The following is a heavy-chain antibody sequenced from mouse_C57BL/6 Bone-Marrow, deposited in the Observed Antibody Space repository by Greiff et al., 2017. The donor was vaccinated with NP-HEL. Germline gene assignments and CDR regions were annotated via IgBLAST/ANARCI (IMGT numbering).Heavy chain of an antibody. Sequence: VQLQQSGAELVRPGASVKLSCTASGFNIKDDYMHWVKQRPEQGLEWIGWIDPENGDTEYASKFQGKATITADTSSNTAYLQLSSLTSEDTAVYYWTTRGGYSWFAYWGQGTLVTVSA. CDR2: IDPENGDT. CDR1: GFNIKDDY. J-gene: IGHJ3*01. V-gene: IGHV14-4*01. D-gene: IGHD2-3*01. CDR3: TTRGGYSWFAY.